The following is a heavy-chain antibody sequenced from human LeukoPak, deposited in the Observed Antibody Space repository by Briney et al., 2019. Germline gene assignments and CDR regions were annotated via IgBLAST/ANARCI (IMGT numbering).Heavy chain of an antibody. V-gene: IGHV3-74*01. CDR2: IDGDGSST. D-gene: IGHD5-12*01. Sequence: VWVSRIDGDGSSTNYADSVKGRFTISRDNAKNTLYLQMNSLRAEYTAVYYCARGYSGYFYYWGQGTLVTVSS. J-gene: IGHJ4*02. CDR3: ARGYSGYFYY.